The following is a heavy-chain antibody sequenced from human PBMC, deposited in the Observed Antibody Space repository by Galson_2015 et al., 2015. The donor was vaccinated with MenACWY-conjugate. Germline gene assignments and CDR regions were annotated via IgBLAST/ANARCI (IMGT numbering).Heavy chain of an antibody. CDR1: GATFTDYW. J-gene: IGHJ4*02. Sequence: QSGAEVTRRGESLPISCRESGATFTDYWIGWARQKPGQGPEWMGLIRLQYSITQYHPSSQGHVTMSAEKSTGTAYLQWGSLKASDTAMYYCAFAVDGNFFFDYLGQGTLVTVSS. CDR2: IRLQYSIT. CDR3: AFAVDGNFFFDY. V-gene: IGHV5-51*01. D-gene: IGHD6-19*01.